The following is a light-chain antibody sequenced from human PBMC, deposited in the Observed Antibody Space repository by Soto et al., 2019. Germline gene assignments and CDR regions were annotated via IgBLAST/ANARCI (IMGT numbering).Light chain of an antibody. CDR3: QKYNTYPLT. Sequence: DIQMTQSPSSLSASVGERVTITCQSSQDINNYLNWYQQKPGKAPKLLIYDASSLESGVPSRFSGSGSGTEFTLTISSLQPDDFATYYCQKYNTYPLTFGGGTKVDIK. J-gene: IGKJ4*01. V-gene: IGKV1-16*01. CDR2: DAS. CDR1: QDINNY.